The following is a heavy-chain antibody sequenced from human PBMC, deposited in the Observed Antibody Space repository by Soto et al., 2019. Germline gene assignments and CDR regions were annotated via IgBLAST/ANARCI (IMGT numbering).Heavy chain of an antibody. CDR1: GGSFTGHF. Sequence: PSETLSLTCTVSGGSFTGHFWSWVRQPPGKALELMGEDRHSGNTKYYPSLKSRVTFSADSSKSQISLALTSVTAADTAVYYCARAKFESTGWHQFDIWGQGTLVTVSS. J-gene: IGHJ4*02. CDR3: ARAKFESTGWHQFDI. V-gene: IGHV4-34*01. D-gene: IGHD7-27*01. CDR2: DRHSGNT.